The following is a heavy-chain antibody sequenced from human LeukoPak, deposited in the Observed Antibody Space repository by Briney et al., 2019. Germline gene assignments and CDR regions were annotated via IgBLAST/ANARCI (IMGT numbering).Heavy chain of an antibody. D-gene: IGHD3-22*01. CDR3: ARAPMIVHYYFDY. CDR1: GFTFSSYW. Sequence: GGSLRLSCAASGFTFSSYWMNWVRQAPGKGLEWVSSISSSSSYIYYADSVKGRFTISRDNAKNSLYLQMNSLRAEDTAVYYCARAPMIVHYYFDYWGQGTLVTVSS. J-gene: IGHJ4*02. CDR2: ISSSSSYI. V-gene: IGHV3-21*01.